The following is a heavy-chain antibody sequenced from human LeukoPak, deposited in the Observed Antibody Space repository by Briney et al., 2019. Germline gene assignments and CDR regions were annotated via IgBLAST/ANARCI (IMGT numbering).Heavy chain of an antibody. J-gene: IGHJ5*01. V-gene: IGHV3-48*03. Sequence: RTGGSLRLSCAASGFTFSSYEMNWVRQAPGKGLEWVSYISSSGSTIYYADSVKGRFTISRDNAKNSLYLQMNSLRAEDTAVYYCARGGRWLFSDSWGQGTLVTVSS. D-gene: IGHD3-22*01. CDR3: ARGGRWLFSDS. CDR2: ISSSGSTI. CDR1: GFTFSSYE.